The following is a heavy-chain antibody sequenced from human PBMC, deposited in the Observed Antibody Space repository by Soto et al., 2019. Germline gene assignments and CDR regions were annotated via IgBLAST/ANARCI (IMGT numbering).Heavy chain of an antibody. CDR3: TRAERFPRSWFDP. Sequence: SETLSLTCGVYGGSFRNYYWIWVRQPPGKGLEWIGEVNHSGEATYNPSLQSRVTISLDTSNNHFSLKMTSLTAADTALYLCTRAERFPRSWFDPWGQGTQVTVS. V-gene: IGHV4-34*01. CDR1: GGSFRNYY. J-gene: IGHJ5*02. D-gene: IGHD3-10*01. CDR2: VNHSGEA.